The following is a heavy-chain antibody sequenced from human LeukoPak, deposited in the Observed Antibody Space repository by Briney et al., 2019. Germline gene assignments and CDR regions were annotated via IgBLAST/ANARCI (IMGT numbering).Heavy chain of an antibody. CDR2: IYTSGST. J-gene: IGHJ3*02. Sequence: PSETLSLTCTVSGGSISSYYRSWIRQPAGKGLEWIGRIYTSGSTNYNPSLKSRVTISVDKSKNQFSLKLSSVTAADTAVYYCARDLEEATVTTGDAFDIWGQGTMVTVSS. CDR3: ARDLEEATVTTGDAFDI. V-gene: IGHV4-4*07. CDR1: GGSISSYY. D-gene: IGHD4-11*01.